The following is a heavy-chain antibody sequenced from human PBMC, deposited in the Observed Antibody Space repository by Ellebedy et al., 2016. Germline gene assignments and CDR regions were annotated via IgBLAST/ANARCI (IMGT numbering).Heavy chain of an antibody. CDR2: ISWDGNDA. Sequence: GESLKISXAASRFSFGSYGMHWVRQAPGKGPEWVAVISWDGNDAFHSDSVKGRFTISRDNSKNTLHLQMNSLRVEDTAVYYCAKERGVYSNTWGRAFDYWGQGTVVTVSS. D-gene: IGHD6-13*01. CDR1: RFSFGSYG. J-gene: IGHJ4*02. V-gene: IGHV3-30*18. CDR3: AKERGVYSNTWGRAFDY.